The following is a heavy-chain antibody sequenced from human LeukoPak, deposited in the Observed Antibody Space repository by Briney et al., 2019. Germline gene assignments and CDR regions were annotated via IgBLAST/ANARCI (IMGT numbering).Heavy chain of an antibody. Sequence: QPGRSLRLSCAASGFTFSSYGMHWVRQAPGKGLEWVAVISYDGSNKYYADSVKGRFTISRDNSKNKLYLQMNSLRAEDTAVYYCAKDTRGIAVAGTSPFDYWGQGTLVTVSS. CDR1: GFTFSSYG. D-gene: IGHD6-19*01. CDR2: ISYDGSNK. J-gene: IGHJ4*02. V-gene: IGHV3-30*18. CDR3: AKDTRGIAVAGTSPFDY.